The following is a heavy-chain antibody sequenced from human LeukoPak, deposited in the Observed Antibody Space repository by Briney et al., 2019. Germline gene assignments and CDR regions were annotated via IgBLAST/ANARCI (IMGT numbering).Heavy chain of an antibody. CDR2: ITSDGSNI. V-gene: IGHV3-74*01. CDR1: GFTFSNFW. J-gene: IGHJ4*02. Sequence: HAGRSLRLSCAASGFTFSNFWLHWVRQAPGKGLEWVSRITSDGSNINYADSVQGRFTISRDNAKNTLYLQMNSLRAEDTAVYYCARGGHSSFDYWGQGALVTVSS. CDR3: ARGGHSSFDY. D-gene: IGHD3-16*01.